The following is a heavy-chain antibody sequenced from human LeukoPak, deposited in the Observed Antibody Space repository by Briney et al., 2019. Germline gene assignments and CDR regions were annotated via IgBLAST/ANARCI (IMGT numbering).Heavy chain of an antibody. CDR1: GGTFSSYA. CDR2: IIPIFGTA. V-gene: IGHV1-69*05. D-gene: IGHD6-19*01. J-gene: IGHJ4*02. Sequence: SVKVSCKASGGTFSSYAISWVRQAPGQGLEWMGRIIPIFGTANYAQKFQGRVTMTRNTSISTAYMELSSLRSEDTAVYYCARGLIRSSGWYVYWGQGTLVTVSS. CDR3: ARGLIRSSGWYVY.